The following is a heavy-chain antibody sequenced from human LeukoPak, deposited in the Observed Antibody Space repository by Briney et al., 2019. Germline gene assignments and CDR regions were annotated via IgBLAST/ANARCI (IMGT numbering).Heavy chain of an antibody. V-gene: IGHV4-59*01. Sequence: PSETLSLTCTVSGGSISSYYWSWIRQPPGKGLEGIGYIYYSGSTNYNPSLKSRVTISVDTSKNQFSLKLSSVTAADTAVYYCARGGQLWARGFDYWGQGTLVTVSS. CDR1: GGSISSYY. CDR3: ARGGQLWARGFDY. J-gene: IGHJ4*02. CDR2: IYYSGST. D-gene: IGHD5-18*01.